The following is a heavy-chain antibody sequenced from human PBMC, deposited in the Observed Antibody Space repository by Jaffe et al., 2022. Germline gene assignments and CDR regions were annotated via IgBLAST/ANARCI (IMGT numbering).Heavy chain of an antibody. J-gene: IGHJ3*02. CDR3: ARASGVYDYGDYGPYESTDAFDI. V-gene: IGHV1-69*01. CDR1: GGTFSSYA. CDR2: IIPIFGTA. Sequence: QVQLVQSGAEVKKPGSSVKVSCKASGGTFSSYAISWVRQAPGQGLEWMGGIIPIFGTANYAQKFQGRVTITADESTSTAYMELSSLRSEDTAVYYCARASGVYDYGDYGPYESTDAFDIWGQGTMVTVSS. D-gene: IGHD4-17*01.